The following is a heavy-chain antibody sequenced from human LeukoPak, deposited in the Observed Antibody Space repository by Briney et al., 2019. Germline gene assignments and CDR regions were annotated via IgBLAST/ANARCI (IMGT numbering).Heavy chain of an antibody. J-gene: IGHJ3*02. V-gene: IGHV4-34*01. CDR2: INHSGST. Sequence: SETLSLTCTVSGGSISNYYWSWIRQPPGKGLEWIGEINHSGSTNYNPSLKSRVTISVDTSKNQFSLKLSSVTAADTAVYYCARLQRRVIIKRGWAFDIWGQGTMVTVSS. CDR1: GGSISNYY. D-gene: IGHD3-9*01. CDR3: ARLQRRVIIKRGWAFDI.